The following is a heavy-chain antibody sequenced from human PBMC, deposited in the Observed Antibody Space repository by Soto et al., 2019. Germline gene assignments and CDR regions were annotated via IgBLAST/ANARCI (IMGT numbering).Heavy chain of an antibody. D-gene: IGHD6-6*01. CDR3: ARHFGWIASRPRRQPYYDDGMDV. J-gene: IGHJ6*02. CDR2: IIPIFGTA. CDR1: GGTFSSSA. Sequence: QVQLVQSGAEVKKPGSSVKVSCKASGGTFSSSAISWVRQAPGQGLEWMGGIIPIFGTANYAQKFQGRVTSTADEYTSTAYMELSSQRSEETDVYYCARHFGWIASRPRRQPYYDDGMDVWGQGTTVTVSS. V-gene: IGHV1-69*01.